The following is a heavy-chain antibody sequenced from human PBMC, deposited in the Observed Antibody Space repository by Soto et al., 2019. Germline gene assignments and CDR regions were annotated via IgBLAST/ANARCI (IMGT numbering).Heavy chain of an antibody. Sequence: EVQLVESGGGLVQPGGSLRLSCVPSGFTFSSYSMVWVRQAPGKGLEWVSYIFATGTTIYYADSVKGRFTVSRDNARNSLFLLMNSLRAEDTGLYYCARDKDWAFDYWGQGTLVTVSS. CDR1: GFTFSSYS. D-gene: IGHD3-9*01. V-gene: IGHV3-48*03. CDR3: ARDKDWAFDY. J-gene: IGHJ4*02. CDR2: IFATGTTI.